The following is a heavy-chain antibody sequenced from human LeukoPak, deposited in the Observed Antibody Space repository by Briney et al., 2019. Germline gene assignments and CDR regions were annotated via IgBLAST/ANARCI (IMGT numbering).Heavy chain of an antibody. D-gene: IGHD3-10*01. CDR1: GYTLTELS. CDR3: ARLWFGELRTGDYYYYGMDV. CDR2: FDPEDGET. J-gene: IGHJ6*02. V-gene: IGHV1-24*01. Sequence: VASVKVSCKVSGYTLTELSMHWVRQAPGKGLGWMGGFDPEDGETIYAQKFQGRVTMTEDTSTDTAYMELSSLRSEDTAVYYCARLWFGELRTGDYYYYGMDVWGQGTTVTVSS.